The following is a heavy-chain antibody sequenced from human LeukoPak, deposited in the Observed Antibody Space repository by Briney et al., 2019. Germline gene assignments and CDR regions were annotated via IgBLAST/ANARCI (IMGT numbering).Heavy chain of an antibody. D-gene: IGHD3-10*01. Sequence: GGSLRLSCAASGFTFSSYWMHWVRQAPGKGLVWVPCINSDGSSTSYADSVKGRFTISRDNAKNTLYLQMNSLRVEDTAVYYCARALGSGWVYFLGGQGTLVTVSS. CDR1: GFTFSSYW. CDR2: INSDGSST. CDR3: ARALGSGWVYFL. J-gene: IGHJ4*02. V-gene: IGHV3-74*01.